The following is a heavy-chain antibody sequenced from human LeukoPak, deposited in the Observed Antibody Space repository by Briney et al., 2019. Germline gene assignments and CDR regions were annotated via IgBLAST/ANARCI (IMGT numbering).Heavy chain of an antibody. D-gene: IGHD4-17*01. CDR1: GFTFSSYS. CDR2: FSVSDKTT. J-gene: IGHJ4*02. V-gene: IGHV3-23*01. CDR3: AKDPSMYDGDYIIR. Sequence: GGSLRLSCAASGFTFSSYSMSWVRQAPGKGLEWVSGFSVSDKTTYYADSVKGRFIISRDNSENTLYLQIKSLRAEDTAVYYCAKDPSMYDGDYIIRWGQGTLVIVSS.